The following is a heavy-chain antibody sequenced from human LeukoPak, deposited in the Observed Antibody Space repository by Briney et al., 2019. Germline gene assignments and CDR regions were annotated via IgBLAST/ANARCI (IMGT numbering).Heavy chain of an antibody. Sequence: GASANVSCTASGGTFSTSGISWVRQAPGQGLEWMGGIIPVFGTATYAQKFQGRVTITADESTSTVYIELSSLRSEDTAVYYCARDPWEFDDWGQGTLVIVSS. CDR2: IIPVFGTA. D-gene: IGHD1-26*01. J-gene: IGHJ4*02. CDR3: ARDPWEFDD. CDR1: GGTFSTSG. V-gene: IGHV1-69*01.